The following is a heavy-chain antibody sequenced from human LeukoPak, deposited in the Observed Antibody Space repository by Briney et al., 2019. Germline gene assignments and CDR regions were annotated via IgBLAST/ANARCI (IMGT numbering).Heavy chain of an antibody. CDR3: ARVSGGDLGDDAFDI. CDR1: GFTFSSYS. Sequence: GGYLSLSCAASGFTFSSYSMNWVRQAPGQGLEWVSSISSSSSYIYYADSVKGRFTISRDNAKNSLYLQMNSLRAEDTAVYYCARVSGGDLGDDAFDIWGQGTMVTVSS. D-gene: IGHD3-16*01. CDR2: ISSSSSYI. V-gene: IGHV3-21*01. J-gene: IGHJ3*02.